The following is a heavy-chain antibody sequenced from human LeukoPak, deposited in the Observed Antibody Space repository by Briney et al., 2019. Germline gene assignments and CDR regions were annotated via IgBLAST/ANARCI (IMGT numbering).Heavy chain of an antibody. V-gene: IGHV1-2*06. D-gene: IGHD6-19*01. CDR2: INPNSGDT. J-gene: IGHJ5*01. Sequence: ASVKVSCKTSGYTFTGYYIHWVRRAPGQGLEWMGRINPNSGDTNYTQKFQGRLTMTRDTSVGTAYMELSRLTSDDTAVYYCIRDRAVTGIWFDSWGQGSLVTVSS. CDR1: GYTFTGYY. CDR3: IRDRAVTGIWFDS.